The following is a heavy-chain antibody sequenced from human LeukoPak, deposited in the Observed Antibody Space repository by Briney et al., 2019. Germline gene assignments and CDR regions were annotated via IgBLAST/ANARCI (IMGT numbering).Heavy chain of an antibody. CDR2: IYPGDSDT. CDR1: GYSFTSYW. Sequence: GESLKISCKGSGYSFTSYWIGWVRQMPGKGLEWMGIIYPGDSDTRYSPSFQGQVTISADKSIGTAYLQWSSLKASDTAMYYCARLAYYYDSSGYYAPGYFDYWGQGTLVTVSS. D-gene: IGHD3-22*01. J-gene: IGHJ4*02. CDR3: ARLAYYYDSSGYYAPGYFDY. V-gene: IGHV5-51*01.